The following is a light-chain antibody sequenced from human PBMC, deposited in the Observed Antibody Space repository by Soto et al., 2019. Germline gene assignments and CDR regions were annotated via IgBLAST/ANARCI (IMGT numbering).Light chain of an antibody. V-gene: IGLV2-23*01. CDR1: SSDVGTYNL. CDR2: VGS. Sequence: QSALTQPASVSGSPGQSITISCTGTSSDVGTYNLVSWYQQHPGKAPKLMIYVGSKRPSGVSNRLSGSKSGNTASLTISGLQAEDEADYYCCSYAGSRTVVFGGGTKVTVL. CDR3: CSYAGSRTVV. J-gene: IGLJ2*01.